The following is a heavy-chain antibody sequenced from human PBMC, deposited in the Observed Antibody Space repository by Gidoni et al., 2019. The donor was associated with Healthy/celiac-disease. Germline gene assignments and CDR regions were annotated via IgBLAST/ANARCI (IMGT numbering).Heavy chain of an antibody. CDR3: ARVGGRRSGYGYGLLDY. Sequence: EVQLVESGGGLVKPGGSLRPSCAASGFTFSSSRMNWVRKAPGKGLEWVSSISSSSSYIYYADSVKGRFTISRDNAKNSLYLQMNSLRAEDTAVYYCARVGGRRSGYGYGLLDYWGQGTLVTVSS. D-gene: IGHD5-18*01. J-gene: IGHJ4*02. CDR2: ISSSSSYI. V-gene: IGHV3-21*01. CDR1: GFTFSSSR.